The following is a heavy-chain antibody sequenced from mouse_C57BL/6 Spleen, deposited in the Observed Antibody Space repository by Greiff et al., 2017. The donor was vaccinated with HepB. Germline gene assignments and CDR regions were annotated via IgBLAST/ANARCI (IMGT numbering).Heavy chain of an antibody. J-gene: IGHJ4*01. D-gene: IGHD2-14*01. CDR1: GFTFSSYA. V-gene: IGHV5-4*01. Sequence: EVQVVESGGGLVKPGGSLKLSCAASGFTFSSYAMSWVRQTPEKRLEWVATISDGGSYTYYPDNVKGRFTISRDNAKNNLYLQMSQLKSEETAMYYCARERIGGYAMDYWGQGTSVTVSS. CDR2: ISDGGSYT. CDR3: ARERIGGYAMDY.